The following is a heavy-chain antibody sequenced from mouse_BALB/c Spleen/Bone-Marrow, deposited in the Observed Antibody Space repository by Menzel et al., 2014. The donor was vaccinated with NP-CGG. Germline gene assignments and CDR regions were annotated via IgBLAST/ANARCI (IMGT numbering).Heavy chain of an antibody. CDR3: ARQDGYDGTWFAY. Sequence: EVMLVESGGGLVKPGGSLKLSCAASEFPFSNYDMSWVRQTPEKRLEWVATITSGDSYTYYPDSVKGRFTISRDNARNTLYLQMSSLRSEDTALYYCARQDGYDGTWFAYWGQGTLVTVSA. J-gene: IGHJ3*01. CDR2: ITSGDSYT. V-gene: IGHV5-9*02. CDR1: EFPFSNYD. D-gene: IGHD2-2*01.